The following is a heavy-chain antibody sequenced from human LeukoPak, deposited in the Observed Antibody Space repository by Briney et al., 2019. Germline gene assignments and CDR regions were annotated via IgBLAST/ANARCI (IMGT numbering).Heavy chain of an antibody. CDR3: ALAPNSSWFDF. V-gene: IGHV4-59*03. Sequence: SEPLSLTCTVSGDSTSNFYWIWIRQSPGKGLEWIGNIHYSGSSAYNPSLQSRVTITIDTSRRQFFLKLNSVTAADTAVYFYALAPNSSWFDFWGPGTLVTVSS. J-gene: IGHJ4*02. CDR1: GDSTSNFY. D-gene: IGHD6-13*01. CDR2: IHYSGSS.